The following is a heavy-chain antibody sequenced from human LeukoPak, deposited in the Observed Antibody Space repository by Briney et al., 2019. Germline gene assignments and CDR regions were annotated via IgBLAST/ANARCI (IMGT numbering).Heavy chain of an antibody. V-gene: IGHV4-34*01. D-gene: IGHD3-16*02. CDR2: INHSGST. Sequence: SSETLSLTCAVYGGSFSGYYWSWIRQPPGKGLEWIGEINHSGSTNYNPSLKSRVTISVDTSKNQFSLKLSSVTAADTAVYYCARGRDYDYVWGSYRYPIRFDYWGQGTLVTVSS. CDR1: GGSFSGYY. CDR3: ARGRDYDYVWGSYRYPIRFDY. J-gene: IGHJ4*02.